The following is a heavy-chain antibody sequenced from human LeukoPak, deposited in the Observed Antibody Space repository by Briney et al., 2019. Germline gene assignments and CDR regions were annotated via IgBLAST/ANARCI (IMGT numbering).Heavy chain of an antibody. D-gene: IGHD3-10*01. J-gene: IGHJ4*02. CDR3: ARDAAYYYGSGSYRNGNDY. CDR2: IYYSGST. V-gene: IGHV4-59*12. CDR1: GGSISSYY. Sequence: PSETLSLTCTVSGGSISSYYWSWIRQPPGKGLEWIGYIYYSGSTNYNPSLKSRVTMSVDTSKNQFSLKLSSVTAADTAVYYCARDAAYYYGSGSYRNGNDYWGQGSLVTVSS.